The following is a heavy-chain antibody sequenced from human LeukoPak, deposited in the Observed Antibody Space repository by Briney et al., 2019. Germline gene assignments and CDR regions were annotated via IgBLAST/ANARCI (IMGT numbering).Heavy chain of an antibody. J-gene: IGHJ4*02. V-gene: IGHV1-18*04. CDR3: ARDSITTVRGVIRGSSDFDY. CDR1: GYTFTNYG. Sequence: ASVKVSCKASGYTFTNYGISWVRQAPGQGLEWMGWISAYNGNTNYAQKFQGRVTMTAETSTSTAYMELRSLRSDDTAVYYYARDSITTVRGVIRGSSDFDYWGQGTLVTVSS. CDR2: ISAYNGNT. D-gene: IGHD3-10*01.